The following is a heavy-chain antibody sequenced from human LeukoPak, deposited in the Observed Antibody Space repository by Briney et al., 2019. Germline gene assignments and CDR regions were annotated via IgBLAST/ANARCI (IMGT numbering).Heavy chain of an antibody. CDR1: GGSFSGYY. J-gene: IGHJ6*03. V-gene: IGHV4-34*01. CDR3: ASHCSSTSCYAHYYYYMDV. Sequence: SETLSLTCAVYGGSFSGYYWSWIRQPPGKGLECIGEINHTGSTNYNPSLKSRVTISVDTSKNQFSLKLSSVTAADTAVYYCASHCSSTSCYAHYYYYMDVWGKGTTVTVSS. D-gene: IGHD2-2*01. CDR2: INHTGST.